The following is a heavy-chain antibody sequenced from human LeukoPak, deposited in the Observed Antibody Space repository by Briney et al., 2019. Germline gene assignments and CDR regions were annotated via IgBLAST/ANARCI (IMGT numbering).Heavy chain of an antibody. V-gene: IGHV4-30-4*08. CDR3: ARAGIDIETAGTIHNWFDP. Sequence: SETLSLTCTVSGDSSSSGDYFWNWIRQPPGKGLEGLGYIYYSGSTYYNPSLKSRVSISVDKSKNQFFLKLTSETAADTAVYFCARAGIDIETAGTIHNWFDPWGQGTQVTVSS. D-gene: IGHD6-13*01. CDR1: GDSSSSGDYF. J-gene: IGHJ5*02. CDR2: IYYSGST.